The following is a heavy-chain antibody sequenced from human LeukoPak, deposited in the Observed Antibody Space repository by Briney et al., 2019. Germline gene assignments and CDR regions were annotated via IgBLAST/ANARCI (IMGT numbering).Heavy chain of an antibody. CDR3: AKGEDNYYYYYMDV. CDR2: IRYDGSNK. V-gene: IGHV3-30*02. Sequence: PGGSLRLSCAASGFTFSSYGMHWVRQAPGKGLEWVAFIRYDGSNKYYADSVKGRFTISRDNSKNTLYLQINSLRAEDTAVYYCAKGEDNYYYYYMDVWGKGTTVTVSS. J-gene: IGHJ6*03. CDR1: GFTFSSYG. D-gene: IGHD1-26*01.